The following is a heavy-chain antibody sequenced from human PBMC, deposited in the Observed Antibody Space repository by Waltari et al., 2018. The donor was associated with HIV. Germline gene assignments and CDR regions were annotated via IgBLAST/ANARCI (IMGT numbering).Heavy chain of an antibody. V-gene: IGHV4-59*01. J-gene: IGHJ4*02. CDR1: GGSISSYY. Sequence: QVQLQESGPGLVKPSETLSLTCTVSGGSISSYYWSWIRQPPGKGLEWIGYIYYSGSTNYNPSLKSRVTISVDTSKNQFSLKLSSVTAADTAVYYCARVTSYYYDSSGYLDYWGQGTLVTVSS. D-gene: IGHD3-22*01. CDR3: ARVTSYYYDSSGYLDY. CDR2: IYYSGST.